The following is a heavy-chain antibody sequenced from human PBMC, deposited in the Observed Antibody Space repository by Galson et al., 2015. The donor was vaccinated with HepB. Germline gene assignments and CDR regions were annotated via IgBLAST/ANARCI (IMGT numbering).Heavy chain of an antibody. CDR1: GYTFNSYG. CDR2: SSTYNGNT. D-gene: IGHD2-2*03. CDR3: AKDLGIVVVPGVINLDY. Sequence: SVKVSCKASGYTFNSYGISWVRQAPGQGLEWMGWSSTYNGNTNYAQKFQGRVTMTTDTSTSTAYMELRSLRSDDTAVYYCAKDLGIVVVPGVINLDYWGQGTLVTVSS. V-gene: IGHV1-18*01. J-gene: IGHJ4*02.